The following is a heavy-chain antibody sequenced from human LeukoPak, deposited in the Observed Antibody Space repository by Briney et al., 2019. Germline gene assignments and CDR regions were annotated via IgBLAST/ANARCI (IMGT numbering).Heavy chain of an antibody. D-gene: IGHD3-10*01. Sequence: GGSLRLSCAASGFTSSSYEMNWVRQAPGKGLEWVSYISSSGSTIYYADSVKGRFTISRDNAKNSLYLQMNSLRAEDTAVYYCAREGKLLWFGELWGFDYWGQGTLVTVSS. CDR2: ISSSGSTI. CDR1: GFTSSSYE. CDR3: AREGKLLWFGELWGFDY. V-gene: IGHV3-48*03. J-gene: IGHJ4*02.